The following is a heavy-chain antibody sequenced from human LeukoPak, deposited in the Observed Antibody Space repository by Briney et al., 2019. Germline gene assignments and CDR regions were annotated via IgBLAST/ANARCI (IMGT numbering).Heavy chain of an antibody. D-gene: IGHD3-10*01. J-gene: IGHJ4*02. CDR3: ARIYGSGSYVARYFDY. V-gene: IGHV3-21*01. CDR2: ISSSSSYI. Sequence: PGRSLRLSCAASGFTFSSYSMNWVRQAPGKGLEWVSSISSSSSYIYYADSVKGRFTISRDNAKNSLYLQMNSLRAEDTAVYYCARIYGSGSYVARYFDYWGQGTLVTVSS. CDR1: GFTFSSYS.